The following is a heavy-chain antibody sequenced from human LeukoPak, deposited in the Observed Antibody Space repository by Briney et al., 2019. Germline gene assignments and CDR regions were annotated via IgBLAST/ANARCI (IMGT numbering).Heavy chain of an antibody. CDR2: IYYRGRT. Sequence: SETLSLTCTVSGGSISNYYWSWLRQPPGKGREWIGYIYYRGRTNYNPSLTSRVTISVDTSKNQFSLKLSSVTAADTAVYYCARVRIYCSGGSCYSQGFDYWGQGTLVTVSS. CDR1: GGSISNYY. CDR3: ARVRIYCSGGSCYSQGFDY. V-gene: IGHV4-59*01. J-gene: IGHJ4*02. D-gene: IGHD2-15*01.